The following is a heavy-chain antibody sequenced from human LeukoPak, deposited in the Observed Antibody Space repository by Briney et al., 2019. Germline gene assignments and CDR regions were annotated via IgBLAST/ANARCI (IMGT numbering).Heavy chain of an antibody. Sequence: ASETLSLTCTVSGGSISSHYWSWIRQPPGKGLEWIGYIYYSGSTNYNPSLKSRVTISVDTSKNQFSLKLSSVTAADTAVYYCARSQAHYDFWSGYYKGNYFDYWGQGTLVTVSS. D-gene: IGHD3-3*01. CDR1: GGSISSHY. CDR3: ARSQAHYDFWSGYYKGNYFDY. V-gene: IGHV4-59*11. J-gene: IGHJ4*02. CDR2: IYYSGST.